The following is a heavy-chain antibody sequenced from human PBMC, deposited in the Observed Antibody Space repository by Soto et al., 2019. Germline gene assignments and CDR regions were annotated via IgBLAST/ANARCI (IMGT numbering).Heavy chain of an antibody. CDR2: IYYSVSP. Sequence: SETLSLTCSVSGDSINNYYWSWIRQSPGKGLEWIGYIYYSVSPTYNPSLKSRVTISADTSSNQFSLKLNSVTAADTAVYYCGRSHNWGGYAFDIWGQGTMVTVSS. D-gene: IGHD1-1*01. J-gene: IGHJ3*02. CDR1: GDSINNYY. V-gene: IGHV4-59*01. CDR3: GRSHNWGGYAFDI.